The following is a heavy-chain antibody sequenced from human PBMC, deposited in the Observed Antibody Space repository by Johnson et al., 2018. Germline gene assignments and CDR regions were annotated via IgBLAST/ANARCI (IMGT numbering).Heavy chain of an antibody. Sequence: QVQLQQWGAGLLKPSETLSLTCAVYGGSFSGYYWSWIRQPPGKGLEWIGEINHSGSTNYNPSLKSRVTISVDTSKNQFSLKLSSVTAADTAGYYCARVLSGFGEYYYYMDVWGKGTTVTVSS. V-gene: IGHV4-34*01. J-gene: IGHJ6*03. CDR1: GGSFSGYY. CDR3: ARVLSGFGEYYYYMDV. D-gene: IGHD3-10*01. CDR2: INHSGST.